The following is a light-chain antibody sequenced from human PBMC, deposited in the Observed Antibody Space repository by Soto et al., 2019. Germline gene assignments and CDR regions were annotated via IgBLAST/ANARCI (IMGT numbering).Light chain of an antibody. V-gene: IGKV1-5*03. CDR3: QHYNSYSEA. J-gene: IGKJ1*01. CDR1: QTISSW. CDR2: KVS. Sequence: DIQMTQSPSTLSGAVGDRVTITCRASQTISSWLAWYQQKPGKAPKLLIYKVSTLKSGVPSRFSGSGSGTEFTLTISSLQPDDFATYYCQHYNSYSEAFGQGTRLEIK.